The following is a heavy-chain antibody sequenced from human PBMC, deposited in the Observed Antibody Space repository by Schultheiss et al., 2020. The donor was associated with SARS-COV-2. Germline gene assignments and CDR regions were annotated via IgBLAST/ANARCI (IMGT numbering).Heavy chain of an antibody. V-gene: IGHV1-2*02. Sequence: GESLKISCAASGFTFTGYYMHWVRQAPGQGLEWMGWINPNSGGTNYAQKFQGRVTMTRDTSISTAYMELSSLRSEDTAVYYCARGFHRVQQLDSYGMDVWGQGTTVTVSS. CDR3: ARGFHRVQQLDSYGMDV. CDR2: INPNSGGT. CDR1: GFTFTGYY. J-gene: IGHJ6*02. D-gene: IGHD6-13*01.